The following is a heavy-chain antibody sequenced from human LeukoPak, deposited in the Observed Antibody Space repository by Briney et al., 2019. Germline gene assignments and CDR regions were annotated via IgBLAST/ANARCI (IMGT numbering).Heavy chain of an antibody. CDR2: ITYDGSNK. J-gene: IGHJ4*02. Sequence: PGGSLRLSCASSGFNFGAYWMSWVRQAPGKGLEWVAVITYDGSNKYYADSVKGRFTISRDNSKNTLYLQMNSLRAEDTAVYYCARDKIRTGSSGYFMMYWGQGTLVTVSS. CDR1: GFNFGAYW. CDR3: ARDKIRTGSSGYFMMY. V-gene: IGHV3-30*19. D-gene: IGHD3-22*01.